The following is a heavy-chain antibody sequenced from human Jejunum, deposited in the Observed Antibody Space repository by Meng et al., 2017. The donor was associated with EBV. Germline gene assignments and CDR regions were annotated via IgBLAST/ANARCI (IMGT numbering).Heavy chain of an antibody. CDR1: GGSISSSIYC. D-gene: IGHD4-17*01. CDR2: ICFSDYT. Sequence: QLQLQDAGPGLVKPPETLSPTCTVSGGSISSSIYCWGWIRQPPGKGLEWIGSICFSDYTYHNPSLKSRVAISADTSKNQFSLSLTSVTAADTAVYYCAMGPDYAKSGYWGQGTLVTVSS. V-gene: IGHV4-39*01. CDR3: AMGPDYAKSGY. J-gene: IGHJ4*02.